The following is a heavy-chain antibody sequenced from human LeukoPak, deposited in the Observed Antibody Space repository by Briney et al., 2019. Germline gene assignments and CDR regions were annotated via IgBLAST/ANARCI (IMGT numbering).Heavy chain of an antibody. CDR1: GFTFSSHW. CDR2: INSDGSST. V-gene: IGHV3-74*01. J-gene: IGHJ5*01. D-gene: IGHD3-10*01. Sequence: GGSLRLSCAASGFTFSSHWMHWVRQAPGKGLVWVSRINSDGSSTNYADSVKGRFTISRDNAKNSLYLQMDSLRAEDTAVYYCAKEGAYPIITYDSWGQGALVTVSS. CDR3: AKEGAYPIITYDS.